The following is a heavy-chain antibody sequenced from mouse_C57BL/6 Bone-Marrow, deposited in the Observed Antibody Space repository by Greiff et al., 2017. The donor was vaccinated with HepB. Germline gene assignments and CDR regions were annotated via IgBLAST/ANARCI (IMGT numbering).Heavy chain of an antibody. V-gene: IGHV5-17*01. CDR1: GFTFSDYG. Sequence: EVQVVESGGGLVKPGGSLKLSCAASGFTFSDYGMHWVRQAPEKGLEWVAYISSGSSTIYYADTVKGRFTISRDNAKNTLFLQMTSLRSEDTAMYYCARKEDYYYGSSSWFAYWGQGTLVTVSA. J-gene: IGHJ3*01. CDR3: ARKEDYYYGSSSWFAY. CDR2: ISSGSSTI. D-gene: IGHD1-1*01.